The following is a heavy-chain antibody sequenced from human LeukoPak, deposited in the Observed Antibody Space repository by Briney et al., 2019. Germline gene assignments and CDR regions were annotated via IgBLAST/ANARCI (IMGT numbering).Heavy chain of an antibody. Sequence: GGSLRLSCAASGFIFNSYGMSSVRQAPGKGLEWVSGISRSGFSTDYADSVKGRFTTSRDKSKNTLYLQMNSLRAEDTAVYYCAKDTQITMIVVVVDYWGQGTLVTVSS. CDR3: AKDTQITMIVVVVDY. CDR2: ISRSGFST. J-gene: IGHJ4*02. V-gene: IGHV3-23*01. D-gene: IGHD3-22*01. CDR1: GFIFNSYG.